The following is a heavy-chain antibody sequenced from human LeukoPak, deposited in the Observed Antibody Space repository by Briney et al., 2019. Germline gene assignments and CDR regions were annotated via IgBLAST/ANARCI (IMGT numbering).Heavy chain of an antibody. CDR1: GFTFSSYE. Sequence: GGSLRLSCAASGFTFSSYEMNWVRQAPGKGLEWVSYISSSGSTIYYADSVKGRFTISRDNAKNSLYLQMNSLRAEDTAVYYCARGLKDIVVVVAEPSFDYWGQGTLVTVPS. V-gene: IGHV3-48*03. J-gene: IGHJ4*02. CDR2: ISSSGSTI. CDR3: ARGLKDIVVVVAEPSFDY. D-gene: IGHD2-15*01.